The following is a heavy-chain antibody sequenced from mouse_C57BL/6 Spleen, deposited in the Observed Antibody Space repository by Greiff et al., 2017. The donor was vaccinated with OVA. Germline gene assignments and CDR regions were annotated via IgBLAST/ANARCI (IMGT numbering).Heavy chain of an antibody. Sequence: QVQLQQPGAELVRPGSSVKLSCKASGYTFTSYWMHWVKQRPIQGLEWIGNIDPSDSETHYNQKFKDKATLTVDKSSSTAYMQLSSLTSEDSAVYYCARGDGYDRASFAYWGQGTLVTVSA. CDR3: ARGDGYDRASFAY. CDR1: GYTFTSYW. CDR2: IDPSDSET. D-gene: IGHD2-2*01. V-gene: IGHV1-52*01. J-gene: IGHJ3*01.